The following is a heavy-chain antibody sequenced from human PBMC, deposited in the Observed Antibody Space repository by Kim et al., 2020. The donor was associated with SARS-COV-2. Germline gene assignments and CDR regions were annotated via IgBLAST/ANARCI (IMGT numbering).Heavy chain of an antibody. CDR2: IKQDGSEN. J-gene: IGHJ6*02. CDR1: GFTFSTYW. D-gene: IGHD5-18*01. CDR3: ARDNIFYSYGQLRGYYYYYGMDV. Sequence: GGSLRLSCAASGFTFSTYWMSWVRQAPGKGLEWVANIKQDGSENYYVDSVKGRFTISRDNAKNSLYLQMNSLRAEDTAVYYCARDNIFYSYGQLRGYYYYYGMDVWGQGTTVTVSS. V-gene: IGHV3-7*01.